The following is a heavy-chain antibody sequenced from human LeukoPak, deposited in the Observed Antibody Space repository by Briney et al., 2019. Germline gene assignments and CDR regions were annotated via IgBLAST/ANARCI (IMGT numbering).Heavy chain of an antibody. J-gene: IGHJ3*02. V-gene: IGHV3-11*04. CDR1: GGSVSTYY. Sequence: PSETLSLTCTVSGGSVSTYYWSWIRQAPGKGLEWVSYISSSGSTIYYADSVKGRFTISRDNAKNSLYLQMNSLRAEDTAVYYCARDGSSERWLQLRAFDIWGQGTMVTVSS. CDR3: ARDGSSERWLQLRAFDI. CDR2: ISSSGSTI. D-gene: IGHD5-24*01.